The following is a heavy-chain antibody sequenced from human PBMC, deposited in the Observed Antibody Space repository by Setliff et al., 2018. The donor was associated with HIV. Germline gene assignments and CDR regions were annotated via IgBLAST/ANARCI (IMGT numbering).Heavy chain of an antibody. V-gene: IGHV3-15*05. D-gene: IGHD6-19*01. J-gene: IGHJ6*03. Sequence: GGSLRLSCAASGFFFKNAWMSWVRQAPGKGLEWIGRIKSEADGGTEESASFLKGRFTISRDNAKNSLYLQMNSLRAEDMALYYCAKDISGGWSYMDVWGKGTTVTVSS. CDR2: IKSEADGGTE. CDR3: AKDISGGWSYMDV. CDR1: GFFFKNAW.